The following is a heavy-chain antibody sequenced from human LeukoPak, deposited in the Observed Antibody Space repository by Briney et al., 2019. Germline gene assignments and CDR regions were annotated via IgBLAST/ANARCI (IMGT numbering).Heavy chain of an antibody. CDR1: GFTFSDYY. V-gene: IGHV3-11*04. CDR2: ISSSGSSI. CDR3: ATSITAAGIIDY. J-gene: IGHJ4*02. Sequence: PGGSLRLSCGASGFTFSDYYMSWIRQAPGKGLEWVSYISSSGSSIFYADSVKGRFTISRDNAKNYLYLQMNSLRAEDTAVYYCATSITAAGIIDYWGQGTLVTVSS. D-gene: IGHD6-13*01.